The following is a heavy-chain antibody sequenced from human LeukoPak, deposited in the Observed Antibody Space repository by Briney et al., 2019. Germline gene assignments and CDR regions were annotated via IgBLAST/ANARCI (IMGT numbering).Heavy chain of an antibody. J-gene: IGHJ6*02. Sequence: PGGSLRLSCAASGFTVSSNYMSWVRQAPGKGLEWVSVIYSGGSTYYADSVKGRFTISRDNSKNTLYLQMNSLRAEDTAVYYCARGPGAAAGNYGMDVWGQGTTVTVSS. CDR3: ARGPGAAAGNYGMDV. V-gene: IGHV3-53*01. D-gene: IGHD6-13*01. CDR2: IYSGGST. CDR1: GFTVSSNY.